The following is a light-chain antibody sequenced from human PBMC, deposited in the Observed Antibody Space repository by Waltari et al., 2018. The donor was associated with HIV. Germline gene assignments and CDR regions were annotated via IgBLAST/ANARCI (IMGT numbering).Light chain of an antibody. Sequence: DIVVTQSPDSLAVSLGGRVAMNCKSIQSPLYSSNNKNYLAWYQKKPGQPPKLLIYWASTRASEVPARFSGSGSGTNFTLTINGLQAEDVAIYYCQQFYTTTWSFGPGTRVEI. CDR1: QSPLYSSNNKNY. CDR3: QQFYTTTWS. V-gene: IGKV4-1*01. CDR2: WAS. J-gene: IGKJ1*01.